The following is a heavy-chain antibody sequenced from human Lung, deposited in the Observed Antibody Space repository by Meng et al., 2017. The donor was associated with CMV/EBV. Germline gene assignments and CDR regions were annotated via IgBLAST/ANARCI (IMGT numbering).Heavy chain of an antibody. CDR3: ARQGITIFGVDYYYYYGMDV. J-gene: IGHJ6*02. CDR2: IYPGDSDT. D-gene: IGHD3-3*01. V-gene: IGHV5-51*01. Sequence: XVSXKGSGYSFTSYWIGWVRQMPGKGLEWMGIIYPGDSDTRYSPSFQGQVTISADKSISTAYLQWSSLKASDTAMYYCARQGITIFGVDYYYYYGMDVXGQGXTVTVSS. CDR1: GYSFTSYW.